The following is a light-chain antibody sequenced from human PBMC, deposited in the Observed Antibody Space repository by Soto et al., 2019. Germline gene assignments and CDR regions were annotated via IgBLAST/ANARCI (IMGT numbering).Light chain of an antibody. Sequence: EIVLTQSPGTLSLSPGERATLSCRASQSVGSTNLAWYQQKPGQAPRLLIYGASSRATGIPDRFTGSGSGTDFTLTISMLETEDFAVYYCQHHGDPKTFGQGTKVEIK. CDR3: QHHGDPKT. J-gene: IGKJ1*01. CDR2: GAS. CDR1: QSVGSTN. V-gene: IGKV3-20*01.